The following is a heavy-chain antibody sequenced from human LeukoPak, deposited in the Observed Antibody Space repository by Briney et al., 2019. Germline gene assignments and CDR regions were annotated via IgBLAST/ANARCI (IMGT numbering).Heavy chain of an antibody. CDR3: ARDGIVVVPAAPIGNYGMDV. Sequence: PSETLSLTCTVSGGSISSYYWSWIRQPPGKGLEWIGRIYTSGSTNYNPSLKSRVTMSVDTSKNQFSLKLSSVTAADTAVYYCARDGIVVVPAAPIGNYGMDVWGQGTTVTVSS. CDR1: GGSISSYY. V-gene: IGHV4-4*07. CDR2: IYTSGST. D-gene: IGHD2-2*01. J-gene: IGHJ6*02.